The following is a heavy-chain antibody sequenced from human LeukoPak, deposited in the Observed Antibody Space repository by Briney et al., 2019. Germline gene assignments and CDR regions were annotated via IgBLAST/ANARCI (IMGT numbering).Heavy chain of an antibody. V-gene: IGHV3-49*04. CDR3: TRDYGDYKLDY. CDR2: IRSKAYGGTT. CDR1: GFSFGDYA. J-gene: IGHJ4*02. Sequence: GGSLRLSCTASGFSFGDYAMSWVRQAPGKGLEWEGFIRSKAYGGTTEYAASVKGRFTISRDDSKSIAYLQMNSLKTEDTAVYYCTRDYGDYKLDYWGQGTLVTVSS. D-gene: IGHD4-17*01.